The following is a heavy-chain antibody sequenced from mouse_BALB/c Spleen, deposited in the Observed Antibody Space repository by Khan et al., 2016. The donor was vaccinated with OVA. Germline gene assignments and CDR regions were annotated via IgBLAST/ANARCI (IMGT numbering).Heavy chain of an antibody. V-gene: IGHV1-4*01. Sequence: QVRLQQSGAELARPGASVKMSCKVSGYTFTSYTMHWVKQRSGQGLVWFGYINPTNGYTNYNQKFKDKATLTADKSSSTAYMQLSSLTSEDSAVYYCVREGAYYRSDGWFTYWGQGTLVTVSA. CDR3: VREGAYYRSDGWFTY. J-gene: IGHJ3*01. D-gene: IGHD2-14*01. CDR1: GYTFTSYT. CDR2: INPTNGYT.